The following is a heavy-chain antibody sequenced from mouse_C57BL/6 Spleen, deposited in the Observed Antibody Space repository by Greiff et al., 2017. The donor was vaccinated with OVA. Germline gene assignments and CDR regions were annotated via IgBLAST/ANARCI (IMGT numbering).Heavy chain of an antibody. CDR1: GFSLTSYG. CDR3: ARNPRYYGSSYWYFDV. D-gene: IGHD1-1*01. V-gene: IGHV2-2*01. CDR2: IWRGGST. J-gene: IGHJ1*03. Sequence: QVQLKESGPGLVQPSQSLSITCTASGFSLTSYGVHWVRQSPGKGLEWLGVIWRGGSTAYNAAFISRLSISKDNSKSQVFFKMNSLQADDTAIYYCARNPRYYGSSYWYFDVWGTGTTVTVSS.